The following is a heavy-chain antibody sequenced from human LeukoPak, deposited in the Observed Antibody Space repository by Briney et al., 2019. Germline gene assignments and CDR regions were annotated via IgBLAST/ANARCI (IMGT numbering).Heavy chain of an antibody. V-gene: IGHV3-23*01. CDR2: ISGNGGST. Sequence: PGGSLRLSCAASGFTFSSYAMSWVRQAPGKGLEWVAAISGNGGSTYYADSVKGRFTISRDNSKNTLYLQMKSLRAEDTAVYYCATSRQWLVRYFDYWGQGTLATVSS. D-gene: IGHD6-19*01. CDR1: GFTFSSYA. CDR3: ATSRQWLVRYFDY. J-gene: IGHJ4*02.